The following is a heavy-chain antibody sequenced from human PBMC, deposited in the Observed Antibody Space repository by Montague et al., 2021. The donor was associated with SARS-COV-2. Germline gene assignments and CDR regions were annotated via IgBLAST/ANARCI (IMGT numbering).Heavy chain of an antibody. CDR1: GGSISSSSYY. CDR2: IYYTGST. CDR3: ARHGYYDNYDAFDI. Sequence: SETLSLTCTVSGGSISSSSYYWGWIRQPPGKGLEGIGSIYYTGSTYYNPSLKSRVTISVDTSKNQFSLKLSSVTAADTAVYYCARHGYYDNYDAFDIWGQGTMVTVSS. V-gene: IGHV4-39*01. D-gene: IGHD3-22*01. J-gene: IGHJ3*02.